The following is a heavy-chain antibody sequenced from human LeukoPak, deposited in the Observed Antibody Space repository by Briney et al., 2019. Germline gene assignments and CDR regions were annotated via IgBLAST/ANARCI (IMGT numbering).Heavy chain of an antibody. Sequence: GGSLRLSCAASGFTFSSYAMSWVRQAPGKGLEWVSAINGSGGSTYYADSVKGRFTISRDNSKNTLYPQMNSLRAEDTAVYYCAKSLTTVTTGGWYFDLWGRGTLVTVSS. D-gene: IGHD4-17*01. CDR3: AKSLTTVTTGGWYFDL. V-gene: IGHV3-23*01. CDR1: GFTFSSYA. CDR2: INGSGGST. J-gene: IGHJ2*01.